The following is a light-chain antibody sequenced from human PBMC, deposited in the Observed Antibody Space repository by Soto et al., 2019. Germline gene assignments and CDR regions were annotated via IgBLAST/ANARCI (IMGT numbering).Light chain of an antibody. CDR1: QTVSTN. Sequence: MTQSPATLAASPGERVTLSCRASQTVSTNLAWYQQKPGRAPKLLIYAASSLQSGVSSRFSGSGSGTDFTLTISSLQPEDFATYYCQQGNSFPFTFGPGTKVDIK. CDR2: AAS. V-gene: IGKV1-12*01. J-gene: IGKJ3*01. CDR3: QQGNSFPFT.